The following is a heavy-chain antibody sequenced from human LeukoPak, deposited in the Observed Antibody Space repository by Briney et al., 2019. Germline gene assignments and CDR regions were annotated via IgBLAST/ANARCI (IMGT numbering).Heavy chain of an antibody. V-gene: IGHV3-15*01. CDR1: GFTFSNAW. CDR2: IKSKTDGGTT. D-gene: IGHD1-26*01. J-gene: IGHJ4*02. CDR3: TPGSVESGSFGY. Sequence: PGGSLRLSCAASGFTFSNAWMSWVRQAPGKGLEWVGRIKSKTDGGTTDYAAPVKGRFTISRDDSKNTLYLQMDSLKIEDTAVYYCTPGSVESGSFGYWGQGTLVTVSS.